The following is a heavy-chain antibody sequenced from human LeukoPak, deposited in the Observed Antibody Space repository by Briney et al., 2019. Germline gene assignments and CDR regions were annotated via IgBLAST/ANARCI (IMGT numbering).Heavy chain of an antibody. D-gene: IGHD1-26*01. J-gene: IGHJ4*02. V-gene: IGHV4-59*01. Sequence: PSETLSLTCTVSGGSISNYYWSWLRQPPAKGRQWIGYIYYNRSTTYNPSLKIRVTISVNTSNNQFSLNLTSVTAADTAVYYCARAPRGSYRYYFDYWGQGSLLTVSS. CDR1: GGSISNYY. CDR3: ARAPRGSYRYYFDY. CDR2: IYYNRST.